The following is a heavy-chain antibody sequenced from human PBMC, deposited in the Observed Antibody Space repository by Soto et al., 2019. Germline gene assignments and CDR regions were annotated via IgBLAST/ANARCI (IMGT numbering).Heavy chain of an antibody. V-gene: IGHV3-30*18. J-gene: IGHJ4*02. CDR3: AKDQAATLDY. CDR2: TSYDGSNK. CDR1: GFTFSSYG. D-gene: IGHD2-15*01. Sequence: QVQLVESGGGVVQPGRSLRLSCAASGFTFSSYGMHWVRQAPGKGLEWVAVTSYDGSNKYYADSVKGRFTISRDNSKNTLYLQMNSLRAEDTAVYYCAKDQAATLDYWGQGTLVTVSS.